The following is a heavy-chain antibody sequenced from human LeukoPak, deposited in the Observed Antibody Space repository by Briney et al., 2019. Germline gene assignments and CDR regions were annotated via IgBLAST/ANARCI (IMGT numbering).Heavy chain of an antibody. CDR3: AKDEEYCSSTSCSYWDY. D-gene: IGHD2-2*01. CDR1: GFTFSSYA. Sequence: GESLKISCAASGFTFSSYAMSWVRQAPGKGLEWVSAISGSGGSTYYADSVKGRFTISRDNSKNTLYLQMNSLRAEDTAVYYCAKDEEYCSSTSCSYWDYWGQGTLVTVSS. V-gene: IGHV3-23*01. CDR2: ISGSGGST. J-gene: IGHJ4*02.